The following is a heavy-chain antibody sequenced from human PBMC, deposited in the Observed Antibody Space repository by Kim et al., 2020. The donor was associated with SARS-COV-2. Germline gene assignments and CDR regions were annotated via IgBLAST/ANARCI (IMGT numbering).Heavy chain of an antibody. CDR2: HRREASGGTT. J-gene: IGHJ4*02. Sequence: GGSLRLSCTTSGFIFVDYTVTWFRQAPGMGLEWVGLHRREASGGTTDYAPSVGGRFTISRDDSKSIAYLQMNSLKTEDTAAYYCGSLGRGFDYSGQVTLV. D-gene: IGHD1-26*01. CDR1: GFIFVDYT. CDR3: GSLGRGFDY. V-gene: IGHV3-49*03.